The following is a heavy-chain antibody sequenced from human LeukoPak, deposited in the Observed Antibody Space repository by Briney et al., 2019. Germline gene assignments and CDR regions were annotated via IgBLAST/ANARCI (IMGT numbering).Heavy chain of an antibody. CDR1: GFTFSSYG. V-gene: IGHV3-30*18. Sequence: GGSLRLSCAASGFTFSSYGMHWVRQHTGKGLEWVALITFDGGNKKYADSVKGRVTISRDNSKNTVYLEMHSLRAEDTAVYYCAKAPRYYYDCSGYPYYSDYWGQGTLVTVSS. CDR3: AKAPRYYYDCSGYPYYSDY. D-gene: IGHD3-22*01. J-gene: IGHJ4*02. CDR2: ITFDGGNK.